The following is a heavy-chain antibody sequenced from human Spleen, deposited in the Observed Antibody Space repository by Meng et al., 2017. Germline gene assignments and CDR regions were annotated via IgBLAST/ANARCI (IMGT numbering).Heavy chain of an antibody. CDR3: ARVKSRGHFDL. CDR2: IYTSGST. Sequence: GSLRLSCTVSGGSISSYYWSWIRQPAGKGLEWIGRIYTSGSTNYNPSLKSRVTMSVDTSKNQFSLKLSSVTAADTAVYYCARVKSRGHFDLWGRGTLVTVSS. V-gene: IGHV4-4*07. J-gene: IGHJ2*01. CDR1: GGSISSYY.